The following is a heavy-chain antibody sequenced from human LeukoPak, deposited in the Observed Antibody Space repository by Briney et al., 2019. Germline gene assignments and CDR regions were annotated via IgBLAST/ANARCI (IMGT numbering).Heavy chain of an antibody. CDR1: GGSISSYY. CDR3: ARAGRYDSSGYDY. Sequence: SETLSLTCIVSGGSISSYYWSWIRQPPGKGLEWIGYIYYSGSTNYNPSLKSRVTISVDTSKNQFSLKLSSVTAADTAVYYCARAGRYDSSGYDYWGQGTLVTVSS. V-gene: IGHV4-59*01. J-gene: IGHJ4*02. D-gene: IGHD3-22*01. CDR2: IYYSGST.